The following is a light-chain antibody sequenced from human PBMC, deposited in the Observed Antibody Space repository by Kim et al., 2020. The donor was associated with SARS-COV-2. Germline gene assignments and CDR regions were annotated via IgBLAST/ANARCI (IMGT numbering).Light chain of an antibody. CDR3: QQDYNLPHT. Sequence: EIVMTQSPATLSLSPGERATLSCRASQSVSSSYLSWYQQKPGQAPRLLIYGASTRATGIPARFSGSGSGTDFTLTISSLQPGDFAVYYCQQDYNLPHTFGQGTKLEI. CDR1: QSVSSSY. CDR2: GAS. V-gene: IGKV3D-7*01. J-gene: IGKJ2*01.